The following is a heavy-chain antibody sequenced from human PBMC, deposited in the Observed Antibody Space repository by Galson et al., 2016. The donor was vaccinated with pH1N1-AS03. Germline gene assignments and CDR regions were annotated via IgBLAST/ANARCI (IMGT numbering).Heavy chain of an antibody. CDR2: IYPVDSDT. J-gene: IGHJ4*02. CDR3: ARHREYQVLSSAMDV. D-gene: IGHD2-2*01. CDR1: GNSFTNHW. V-gene: IGHV5-51*01. Sequence: QSGAEVKKPGESLQISCKGSGNSFTNHWIAWVRQMPGKGLEWMGFIYPVDSDTRYSPSFQGQVTISADKSVTTAYLQWSSLKASDTAIYYCARHREYQVLSSAMDVWGQGTLVTVSS.